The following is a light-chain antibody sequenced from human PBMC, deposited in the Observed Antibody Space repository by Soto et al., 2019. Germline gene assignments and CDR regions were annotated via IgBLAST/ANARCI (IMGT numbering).Light chain of an antibody. V-gene: IGLV1-47*02. J-gene: IGLJ2*01. CDR2: SNN. CDR1: SSNIGSNY. CDR3: AAWDDSLSGVV. Sequence: QSVLTQPPSASGTPGQRVTISCSGSSSNIGSNYVYWYQQRPGTAPKLLIYSNNQRPSGVPDRFSGSKSGTSASLAISGLRSEDEADYYCAAWDDSLSGVVFGGGTKVTVL.